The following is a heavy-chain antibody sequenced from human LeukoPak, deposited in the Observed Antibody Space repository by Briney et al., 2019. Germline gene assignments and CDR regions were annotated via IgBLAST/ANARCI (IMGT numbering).Heavy chain of an antibody. J-gene: IGHJ6*03. Sequence: ASVKVSCKASGYTFTSYGISWVRQAPGQGLEWMGWISAYNGNTNYAQKLQGRVTMTTDTSTSTAYMELRSLRSDDTAVYYCARGLGELSPPDWYYYMDVWGKGTTVTVSS. CDR2: ISAYNGNT. CDR1: GYTFTSYG. V-gene: IGHV1-18*01. D-gene: IGHD3-16*02. CDR3: ARGLGELSPPDWYYYMDV.